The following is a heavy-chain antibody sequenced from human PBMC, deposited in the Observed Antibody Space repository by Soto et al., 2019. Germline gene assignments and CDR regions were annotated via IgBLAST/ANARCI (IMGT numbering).Heavy chain of an antibody. Sequence: QVQLQQWGAGLLKPSETLSLTCAVYGGSFSGYYWSWIRQPPGKGLEWIGEINHSGSTNYNPSLMSRVTISVDTSKTPFSLKLSSVSAADTAVYYCARDSSSWYVFDYWGQGTLVTVSS. CDR3: ARDSSSWYVFDY. V-gene: IGHV4-34*01. J-gene: IGHJ4*02. D-gene: IGHD6-13*01. CDR1: GGSFSGYY. CDR2: INHSGST.